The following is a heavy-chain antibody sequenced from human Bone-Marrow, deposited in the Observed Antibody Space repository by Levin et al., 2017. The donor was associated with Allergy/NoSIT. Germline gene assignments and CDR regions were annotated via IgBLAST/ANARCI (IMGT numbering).Heavy chain of an antibody. V-gene: IGHV1-69*13. CDR2: IIPIFGTA. Sequence: SVKVSCKASGGTFSSYAISWVRQAPGQGLEWMGGIIPIFGTANYAQKFQGRVTITADESTSTAYMELSSLRSEDTAVYYCARGIRKAYPLTYYDILTGYYPLPAIETFDYWGQGTLVTVSS. D-gene: IGHD3-9*01. J-gene: IGHJ4*02. CDR1: GGTFSSYA. CDR3: ARGIRKAYPLTYYDILTGYYPLPAIETFDY.